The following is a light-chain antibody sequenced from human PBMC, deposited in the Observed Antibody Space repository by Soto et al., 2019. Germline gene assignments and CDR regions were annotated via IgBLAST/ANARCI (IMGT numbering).Light chain of an antibody. CDR1: QSVGRF. CDR2: DAS. Sequence: ENVLTQSPATLSLSPGERATLSCRASQSVGRFLTWYQQKPGQAPRLLIYDASTRATGIPARFSGSGSGTDFTLTISSLEPEDFAIYYCQQRSGGPPYPFGQGTKVEI. CDR3: QQRSGGPPYP. J-gene: IGKJ2*01. V-gene: IGKV3-11*01.